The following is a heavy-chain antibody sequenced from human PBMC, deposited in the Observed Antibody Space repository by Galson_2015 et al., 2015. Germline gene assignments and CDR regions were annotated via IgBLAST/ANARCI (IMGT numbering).Heavy chain of an antibody. V-gene: IGHV3-64D*06. Sequence: SLRLSCAASGFTFSSYAMHWVRQAPGKGLEYVSAISSNGGSTYYADSVKGRFTISRDNSKNTLYLQMSSLRAEDTAVYYCVKLGGENSGYDYGSDYWGQGTLVTVSS. CDR3: VKLGGENSGYDYGSDY. CDR2: ISSNGGST. J-gene: IGHJ4*02. CDR1: GFTFSSYA. D-gene: IGHD5-12*01.